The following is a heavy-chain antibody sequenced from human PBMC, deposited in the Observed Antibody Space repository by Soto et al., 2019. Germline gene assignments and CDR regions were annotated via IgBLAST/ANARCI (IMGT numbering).Heavy chain of an antibody. D-gene: IGHD5-12*01. CDR1: SFTFSSYE. Sequence: GGSLRLSCAASSFTFSSYEMHWVRQAPGKGLEWVSCISSSGSTVYYADSVKSRFTISRDNTRNSLYLQMSSVRDEDTALYYCVRYCTTTLCNGVATRTFDYWGQGTLVTVSS. J-gene: IGHJ4*02. V-gene: IGHV3-48*03. CDR3: VRYCTTTLCNGVATRTFDY. CDR2: ISSSGSTV.